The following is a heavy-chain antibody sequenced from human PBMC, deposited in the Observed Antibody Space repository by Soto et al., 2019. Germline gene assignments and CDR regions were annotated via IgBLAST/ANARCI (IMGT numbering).Heavy chain of an antibody. J-gene: IGHJ6*03. CDR2: INPSGGST. V-gene: IGHV1-46*01. CDR1: GYTFTSYY. CDR3: ARAPSIVVVPAEYYYYYYYMDV. Sequence: ASVKVSCKASGYTFTSYYMHWVRQAPGQGLEWMGIINPSGGSTSYAQKFQGRVTMTRDTSTSTVYMELSSLRSDDTAVYYCARAPSIVVVPAEYYYYYYYMDVWGKGTTVTVSS. D-gene: IGHD2-2*01.